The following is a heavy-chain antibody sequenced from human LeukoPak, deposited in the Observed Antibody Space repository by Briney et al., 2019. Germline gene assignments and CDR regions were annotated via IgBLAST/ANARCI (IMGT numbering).Heavy chain of an antibody. Sequence: GGTLRLSCEASGFTFSSYGMSWVRQAPGKGLEWVSAISGSGGSTYYADSVKGRFTISRDNSKNTLYLQMNSLRAEDTAVYYCAKRDEQREWLLGFDPWGQRTLVTVSS. J-gene: IGHJ5*02. CDR3: AKRDEQREWLLGFDP. CDR1: GFTFSSYG. CDR2: ISGSGGST. D-gene: IGHD3-3*01. V-gene: IGHV3-23*01.